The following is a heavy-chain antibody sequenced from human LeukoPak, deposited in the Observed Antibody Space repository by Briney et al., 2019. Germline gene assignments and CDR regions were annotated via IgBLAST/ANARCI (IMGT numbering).Heavy chain of an antibody. V-gene: IGHV4-39*07. J-gene: IGHJ3*02. CDR1: GGSISSSSYY. CDR2: IYYSGST. Sequence: PSETLSLTCTVSGGSISSSSYYWGWIRQPPGKGLEWIGSIYYSGSTYYNPSLKSRVTISVDRSKNQFSLKLSSVTAADTAVYYCARGAVVVDTMIPSDIWGQGTMVTVSS. D-gene: IGHD3-22*01. CDR3: ARGAVVVDTMIPSDI.